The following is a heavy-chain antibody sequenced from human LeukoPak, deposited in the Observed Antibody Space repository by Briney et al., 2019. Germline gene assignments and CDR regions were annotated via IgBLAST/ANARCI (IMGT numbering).Heavy chain of an antibody. J-gene: IGHJ4*02. CDR3: ARDPSADGDYYFDY. V-gene: IGHV3-48*01. D-gene: IGHD3-10*01. CDR1: GFTFSIYN. Sequence: GGSLRLSCAASGFTFSIYNMNWVRQAPGKGLEWVSYISSSSSTIYYADSVKGRFTISRDNAKNSLYLQMNSLRAEDTAVYYCARDPSADGDYYFDYWGQGTLVTVSS. CDR2: ISSSSSTI.